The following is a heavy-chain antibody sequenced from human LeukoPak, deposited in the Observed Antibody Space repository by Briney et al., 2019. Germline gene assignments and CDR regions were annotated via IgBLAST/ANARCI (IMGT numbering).Heavy chain of an antibody. Sequence: GGSLRLSCAASGFTFSSYAMSWVRQAPGKGLEWVSAISGSGGSTYYADSVKGRFTISRDNSKNTLYLQMNSLRAEGTAVYYCAKTGAVAGTNYFDYWGQGTLVTVSS. J-gene: IGHJ4*02. D-gene: IGHD6-19*01. V-gene: IGHV3-23*01. CDR2: ISGSGGST. CDR1: GFTFSSYA. CDR3: AKTGAVAGTNYFDY.